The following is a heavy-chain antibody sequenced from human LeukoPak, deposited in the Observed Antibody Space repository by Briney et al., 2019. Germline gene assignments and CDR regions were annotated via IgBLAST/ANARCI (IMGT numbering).Heavy chain of an antibody. CDR3: AREGGEAARYFDY. Sequence: GGSLRLSCVTSGFTFSSYSMNWVRQAPGKGLEWVSYISSSNSTIYYADSVKGRFTITRDNAKNSLYLQMNSLRAEDTAVYYCAREGGEAARYFDYWGQGTLVTVSS. CDR2: ISSSNSTI. CDR1: GFTFSSYS. V-gene: IGHV3-48*01. D-gene: IGHD6-6*01. J-gene: IGHJ4*02.